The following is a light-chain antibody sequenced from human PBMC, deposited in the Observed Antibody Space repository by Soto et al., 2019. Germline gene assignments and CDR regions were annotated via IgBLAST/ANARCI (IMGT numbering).Light chain of an antibody. V-gene: IGKV3-20*01. J-gene: IGKJ1*01. CDR2: GAS. CDR1: QSVSSSY. Sequence: EIVLTQSPGTLSLSLGERATLSCRASQSVSSSYLAWYQQKPGQAPRLLIFGASRRATGIPDRFSGSGSGTNFTLTISRLEPEDFAVYYCQQYGKLPRTFGQGTKVEIK. CDR3: QQYGKLPRT.